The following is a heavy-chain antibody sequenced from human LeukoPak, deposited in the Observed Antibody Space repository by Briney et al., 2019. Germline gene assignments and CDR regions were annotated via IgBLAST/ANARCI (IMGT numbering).Heavy chain of an antibody. D-gene: IGHD3-10*01. V-gene: IGHV3-23*01. Sequence: GGSLRLSCAASGFTFSSYAMKWVRQAPGKGLEWVSDISGSGVNTYYADSVKGRFTISRDNSKSTLDLQLNSLREDDTAMYYCAKEVVPEWSDLWFGELFDYWGQGTLVIVSS. CDR1: GFTFSSYA. CDR3: AKEVVPEWSDLWFGELFDY. CDR2: ISGSGVNT. J-gene: IGHJ4*02.